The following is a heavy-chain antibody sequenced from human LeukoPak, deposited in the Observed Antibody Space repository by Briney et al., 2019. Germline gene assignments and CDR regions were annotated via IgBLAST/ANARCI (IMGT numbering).Heavy chain of an antibody. Sequence: ASVKVSCKASGYTXTSYGISWARQAPGQGLEWMGWISSYNGNTNYAQKLQGRVTMTTDTSTGTAYMELRSLRSDDTAVYYCARLVAIVVVPDYYGMDVWGQGTTVTVSS. D-gene: IGHD2-2*01. CDR3: ARLVAIVVVPDYYGMDV. CDR2: ISSYNGNT. J-gene: IGHJ6*02. V-gene: IGHV1-18*01. CDR1: GYTXTSYG.